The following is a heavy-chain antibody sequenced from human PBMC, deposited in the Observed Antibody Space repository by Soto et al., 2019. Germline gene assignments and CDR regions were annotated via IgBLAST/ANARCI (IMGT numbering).Heavy chain of an antibody. V-gene: IGHV3-7*04. CDR3: SGGVGDAF. Sequence: EVHLVESGGGLVQTGGSLRLSCAIFESTVSRDWMNWVRQAPGKGLEWVAHINQDGSEKYYVDSVKGRFTISRDNAKKSLDLQMNSLGAADTAMYYCSGGVGDAFWGQGTLVTVSS. D-gene: IGHD1-26*01. J-gene: IGHJ4*02. CDR1: ESTVSRDW. CDR2: INQDGSEK.